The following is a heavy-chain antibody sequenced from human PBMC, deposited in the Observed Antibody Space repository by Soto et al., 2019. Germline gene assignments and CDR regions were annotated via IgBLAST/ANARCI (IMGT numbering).Heavy chain of an antibody. V-gene: IGHV1-69*01. CDR3: ARNNYYDSTGYYQYYFDY. J-gene: IGHJ4*02. CDR2: VISIFGTA. CDR1: GGTFSSYA. D-gene: IGHD3-22*01. Sequence: QVQLLQSGAEVKKPGSSVKVSCKASGGTFSSYAISWVRQAPGQGLEWMGGVISIFGTANYAQKFQGRVTITADESTSTAYMELSSLRSGDTAVYYCARNNYYDSTGYYQYYFDYWGQGALVTVSS.